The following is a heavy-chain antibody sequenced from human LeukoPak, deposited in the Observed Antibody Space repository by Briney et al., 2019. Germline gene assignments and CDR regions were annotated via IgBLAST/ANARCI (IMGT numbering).Heavy chain of an antibody. V-gene: IGHV1-69*13. CDR3: ARDRNSMIVMGDAFDI. D-gene: IGHD3-22*01. J-gene: IGHJ3*02. CDR1: VGTFSSYG. Sequence: ASVKVSCKSSVGTFSSYGISWVRQAPGQGPEWLGGIIPIFGAPNYAQKFQDRVTITADESTDTAYMELRNLRFDDTAVYYCARDRNSMIVMGDAFDIWGQGTMVTVSS. CDR2: IIPIFGAP.